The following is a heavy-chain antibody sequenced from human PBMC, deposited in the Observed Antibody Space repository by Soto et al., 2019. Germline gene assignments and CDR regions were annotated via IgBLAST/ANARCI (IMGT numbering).Heavy chain of an antibody. CDR1: GGSFSDNY. CDR3: AAGTLGDAWTPLDD. Sequence: SETLSLTCDVSGGSFSDNYWTWIRQVPGKGLEWIGYVYYSGSTNYNPSLKSRVTISVDASKQQFSLKLTSVTAADTALYYCAAGTLGDAWTPLDDWGEGTLVTSPQ. CDR2: VYYSGST. J-gene: IGHJ4*02. V-gene: IGHV4-59*12. D-gene: IGHD2-21*02.